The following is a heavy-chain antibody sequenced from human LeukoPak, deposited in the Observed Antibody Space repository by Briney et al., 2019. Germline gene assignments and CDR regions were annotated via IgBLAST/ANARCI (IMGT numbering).Heavy chain of an antibody. CDR3: AGDFGIAEVY. V-gene: IGHV3-74*01. CDR1: GFTFSSSS. CDR2: INSDGSST. J-gene: IGHJ4*02. D-gene: IGHD6-13*01. Sequence: GGSLRLSCTASGFTFSSSSVNWVRQAPGKGLVWVSRINSDGSSTNYADSVKGRFTISRDNAKNTLYLQMNSLRAEDTAVYYCAGDFGIAEVYWGQGTLVTVSS.